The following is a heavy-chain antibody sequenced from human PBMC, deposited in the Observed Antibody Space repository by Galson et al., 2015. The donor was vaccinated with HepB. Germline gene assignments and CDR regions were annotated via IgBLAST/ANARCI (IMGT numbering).Heavy chain of an antibody. V-gene: IGHV1-18*04. J-gene: IGHJ4*02. Sequence: SVKVSCKASGYTFTSYYMHWVRQAPGQGLEWMGWISAYNGNTNYAQRLQGRVTMTTDTSTSTAYMELRSLTSDDTAVYYCAIVQGIAAAGYWGQGTLVTVSS. D-gene: IGHD6-13*01. CDR2: ISAYNGNT. CDR1: GYTFTSYY. CDR3: AIVQGIAAAGY.